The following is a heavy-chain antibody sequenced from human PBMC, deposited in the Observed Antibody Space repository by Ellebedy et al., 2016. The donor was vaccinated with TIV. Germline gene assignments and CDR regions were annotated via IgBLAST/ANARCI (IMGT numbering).Heavy chain of an antibody. D-gene: IGHD1-26*01. J-gene: IGHJ5*02. V-gene: IGHV3-72*01. Sequence: LGGSLRLSCVASGFTFSHHYMDWVRQAPGKGQEWVDRIRYKVRSYTIQYAASVQGRLTISRDDSKNSLYLQMNSLKTEDTAVDYCARSGSYYWHDPWGQGTLVTVSS. CDR2: IRYKVRSYTI. CDR3: ARSGSYYWHDP. CDR1: GFTFSHHY.